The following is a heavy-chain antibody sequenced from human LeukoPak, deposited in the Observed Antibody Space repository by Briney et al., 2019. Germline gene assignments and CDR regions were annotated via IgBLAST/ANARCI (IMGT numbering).Heavy chain of an antibody. CDR3: ARDRYGDHTYFDY. D-gene: IGHD4-17*01. V-gene: IGHV4-4*02. J-gene: IGHJ4*02. CDR2: IYHSGST. CDR1: GGSISSSNW. Sequence: SETLSLTCAVSGGSISSSNWWSWVRQPPGKGLEWIGEIYHSGSTNYNPSLKSRVTISVDKSKNQFSLKLSSATAADTAVYYCARDRYGDHTYFDYWGQGTLVTVSS.